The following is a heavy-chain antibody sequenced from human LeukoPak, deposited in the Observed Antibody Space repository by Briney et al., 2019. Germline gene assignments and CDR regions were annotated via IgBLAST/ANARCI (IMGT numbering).Heavy chain of an antibody. CDR3: ASGDYGDYGGDAFDI. J-gene: IGHJ3*02. Sequence: SQTLSLTCTVSGGSISSGDYYWSWIHQPPGKGLEWIGYIYYSGSTYYNPSLKSRVTISVDTSKNQFSLKLSSVTAADTAVYYCASGDYGDYGGDAFDIWGQGTMVTVSS. CDR1: GGSISSGDYY. V-gene: IGHV4-30-4*08. CDR2: IYYSGST. D-gene: IGHD4-17*01.